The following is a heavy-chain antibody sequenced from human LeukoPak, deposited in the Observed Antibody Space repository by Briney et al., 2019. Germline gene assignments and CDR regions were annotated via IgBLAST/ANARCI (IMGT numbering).Heavy chain of an antibody. CDR2: FSSDGSST. V-gene: IGHV3-64D*06. CDR1: GXTFSSSA. Sequence: GGSLRLSCSASGXTFSSSAMYWVRQAPGKGLEYVSAFSSDGSSTFYADSVKGRFTISRDNSKNMLYLQMSSLRADDTAVYYCVKTLKYYGSGRGLFDSWGQGILVTVSS. J-gene: IGHJ4*02. D-gene: IGHD3-10*01. CDR3: VKTLKYYGSGRGLFDS.